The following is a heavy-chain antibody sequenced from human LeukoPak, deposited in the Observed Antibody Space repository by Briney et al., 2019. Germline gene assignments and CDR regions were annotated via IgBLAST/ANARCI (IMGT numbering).Heavy chain of an antibody. D-gene: IGHD5-18*01. CDR1: GYTFTGYY. V-gene: IGHV1-2*04. CDR3: ARGGYSYGRDAFDI. J-gene: IGHJ3*02. Sequence: ASVKVSCKASGYTFTGYYMHWVRQAPGQGLEWMGWINPNSGGTNYAQKFQGWVTMTRDTSISTAYMELSRLRSDDTAVYYCARGGYSYGRDAFDIWGQGTMVTVSS. CDR2: INPNSGGT.